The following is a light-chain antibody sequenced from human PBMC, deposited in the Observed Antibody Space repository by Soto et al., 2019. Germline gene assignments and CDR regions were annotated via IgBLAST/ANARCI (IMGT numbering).Light chain of an antibody. CDR3: QQTSSAPFT. CDR1: QNINTY. J-gene: IGKJ3*01. V-gene: IGKV1-39*01. CDR2: DAA. Sequence: DIQMTQSPYSLSAAVGDRVTIACRASQNINTYLNWYQQKPGKAPKLLIFDAASLQSGVPSRFSGGGSRTDFTLTITSLQPEDFATYYCQQTSSAPFTFGPGTKVISN.